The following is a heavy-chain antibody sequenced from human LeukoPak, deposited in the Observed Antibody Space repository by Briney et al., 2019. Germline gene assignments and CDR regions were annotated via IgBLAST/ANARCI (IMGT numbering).Heavy chain of an antibody. CDR1: GYTFTSYG. Sequence: GASVKVSCKASGYTFTSYGISWVRQAPGQGLEWMGRIIPIFGIANYAQKFQGRVTITADKSTSTAYMELSSLRSEDTAVYYCARGGGDSSGYYQLQSVHWYAFDIWGQGTMVTVSS. CDR2: IIPIFGIA. J-gene: IGHJ3*02. D-gene: IGHD3-22*01. CDR3: ARGGGDSSGYYQLQSVHWYAFDI. V-gene: IGHV1-69*04.